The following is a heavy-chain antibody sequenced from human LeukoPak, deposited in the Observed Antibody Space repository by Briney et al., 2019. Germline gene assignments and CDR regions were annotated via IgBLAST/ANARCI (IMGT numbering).Heavy chain of an antibody. J-gene: IGHJ4*02. V-gene: IGHV1-69*04. D-gene: IGHD3-10*01. CDR2: IIPIFGIA. Sequence: SVKVSCKASGGTFSSYAISWVRQAPGQGLEWMGRIIPIFGIANYAQKFQGRVTITADKSTSTAYMELSSLRSEDTAVYYCARSVYGPGSSYFVYWGQGTLVTVSS. CDR3: ARSVYGPGSSYFVY. CDR1: GGTFSSYA.